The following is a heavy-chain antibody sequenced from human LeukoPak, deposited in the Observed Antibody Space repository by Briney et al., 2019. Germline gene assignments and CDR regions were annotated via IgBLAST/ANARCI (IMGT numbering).Heavy chain of an antibody. CDR3: ARVPTVTFFDY. CDR1: GGSISSNY. D-gene: IGHD4-17*01. V-gene: IGHV4-59*01. CDR2: MYYSGST. Sequence: PSETLSLTCTVSGGSISSNYWSWIRQAPGKGLEWIGYMYYSGSTNYNPSLKNRITLSVDTSKNQFSLKLSSVTAADTAVYYCARVPTVTFFDYWGQGTLVTVSS. J-gene: IGHJ4*02.